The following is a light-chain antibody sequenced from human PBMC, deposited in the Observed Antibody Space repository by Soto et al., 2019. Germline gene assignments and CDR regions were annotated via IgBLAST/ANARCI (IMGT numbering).Light chain of an antibody. Sequence: QSALTQPASVSGSPGQSITISCTGISSDVGSYNLVSWYQQHPGKGPKLMIYEVSKRPSGVSNRFSGSKSGITASLTISGLQAEYEADYYCCSYAGSDTYVFGTGTKVTVL. CDR1: SSDVGSYNL. J-gene: IGLJ1*01. V-gene: IGLV2-23*02. CDR3: CSYAGSDTYV. CDR2: EVS.